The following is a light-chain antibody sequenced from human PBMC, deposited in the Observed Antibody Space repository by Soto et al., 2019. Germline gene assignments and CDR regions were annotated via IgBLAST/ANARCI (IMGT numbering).Light chain of an antibody. Sequence: QAVVTQEPSLTVSPGGTVTLTCGSSTGAVTSGHYPYWFQQKPGQAPRTLIYDTSNKHSWTPARFSGSLLGGKAALTLSGAQPEDEAEYYCLLSYSGARQDGVFGGGTKLTVL. CDR2: DTS. CDR3: LLSYSGARQDGV. V-gene: IGLV7-46*01. J-gene: IGLJ3*02. CDR1: TGAVTSGHY.